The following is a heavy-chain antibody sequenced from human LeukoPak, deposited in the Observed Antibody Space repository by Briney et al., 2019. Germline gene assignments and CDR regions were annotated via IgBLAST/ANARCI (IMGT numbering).Heavy chain of an antibody. CDR2: IYPYSGDT. V-gene: IGHV1-2*02. CDR3: ARDRNSGSSLDI. Sequence: ASVKVSCKASGYTFTDYYIHWVRQAPGQGLEWMGWIYPYSGDTNYAQNFQGRVTMTRDTSISTAYMELSSLKSDDTAVYYCARDRNSGSSLDIWGQGTMLTVSS. J-gene: IGHJ3*02. D-gene: IGHD6-6*01. CDR1: GYTFTDYY.